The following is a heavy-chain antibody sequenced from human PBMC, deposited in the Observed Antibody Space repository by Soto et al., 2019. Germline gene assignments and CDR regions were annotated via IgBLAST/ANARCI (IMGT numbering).Heavy chain of an antibody. V-gene: IGHV2-26*01. CDR2: IFSNDEK. CDR1: GYSLSNARLG. D-gene: IGHD1-1*01. J-gene: IGHJ1*01. Sequence: QITLKESGPVLVKSTETLTLTCTVSGYSLSNARLGVSWILQPPGKALEWLAHIFSNDEKSYNTSLESRLTISKDISRNQVVLTMKNISPVDTATYYYAPLWNVDRYLQYWGQGIPVTVTS. CDR3: APLWNVDRYLQY.